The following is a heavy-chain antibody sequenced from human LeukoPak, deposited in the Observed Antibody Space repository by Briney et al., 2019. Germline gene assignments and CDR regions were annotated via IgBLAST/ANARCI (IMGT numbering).Heavy chain of an antibody. CDR3: ARGDGRGCLVDY. J-gene: IGHJ4*02. CDR1: GFTFSAYA. D-gene: IGHD3-22*01. CDR2: ITGGGDGA. Sequence: GGSLRLSCAASGFTFSAYAVTWVRQAPGKGREWVSSITGGGDGAHYAGSVKGRFTISRDNYTTTARLQMYSLRAEDTAVYYCARGDGRGCLVDYWRQGTLVTVSS. V-gene: IGHV3-23*01.